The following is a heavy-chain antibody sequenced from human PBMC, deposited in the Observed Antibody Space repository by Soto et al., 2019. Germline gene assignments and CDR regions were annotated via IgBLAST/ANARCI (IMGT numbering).Heavy chain of an antibody. CDR2: IIPMFGTT. J-gene: IGHJ4*02. CDR3: AIGIGLRYFDWPFEY. Sequence: QVQLVQSGAEVKKPGSSGKVSCKASGGTFTNYTISWVRQAPGQGLEWMGGIIPMFGTTNHAQKSHGRVTINANKSTTTAHMELSSLRSEDTAVHYCAIGIGLRYFDWPFEYWGQGTLVTVSS. V-gene: IGHV1-69*06. D-gene: IGHD3-9*01. CDR1: GGTFTNYT.